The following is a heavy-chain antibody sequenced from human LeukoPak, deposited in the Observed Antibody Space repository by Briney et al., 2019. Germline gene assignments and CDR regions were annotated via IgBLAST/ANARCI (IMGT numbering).Heavy chain of an antibody. J-gene: IGHJ4*02. D-gene: IGHD3-22*01. CDR1: GYSISSGYY. Sequence: PSETLSLTCTVSGYSISSGYYWGWIRQPPGKGLEWIGSIYHSGSTYYNPSLKSRVTISVDTSKNQFPLKLSSVTAADTAVYYCARTYDSSGYYYGFDYWGQGTLVTVSS. CDR3: ARTYDSSGYYYGFDY. CDR2: IYHSGST. V-gene: IGHV4-38-2*02.